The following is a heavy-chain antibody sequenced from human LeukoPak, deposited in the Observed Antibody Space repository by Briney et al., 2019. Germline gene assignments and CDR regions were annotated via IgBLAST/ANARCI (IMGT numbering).Heavy chain of an antibody. CDR2: IYYSGST. CDR3: ARAASSGYFDL. Sequence: ETLSLTCTVSGGSISSYYWSWIRQPPGKGLEWIGYIYYSGSTNYNPSLTSRVTISVDTSKNQFSLKLSSVTVADTAVYYCARAASSGYFDLWGRGTLVTVSS. D-gene: IGHD1-26*01. V-gene: IGHV4-59*01. J-gene: IGHJ2*01. CDR1: GGSISSYY.